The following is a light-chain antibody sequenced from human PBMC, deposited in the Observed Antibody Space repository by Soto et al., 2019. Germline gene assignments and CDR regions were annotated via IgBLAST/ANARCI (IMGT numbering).Light chain of an antibody. CDR2: DVS. CDR3: QQYNSYSWT. J-gene: IGKJ1*01. V-gene: IGKV1-5*01. Sequence: DIQMTQSPSTLSAFVGDRVTITCRASQSISLWLAWYQQKPGKALRLLIYDVSTLESGVPSRFSGSGSGTEFSLTIKSLEPDDFATYYCQQYNSYSWTFGQGTKVEIK. CDR1: QSISLW.